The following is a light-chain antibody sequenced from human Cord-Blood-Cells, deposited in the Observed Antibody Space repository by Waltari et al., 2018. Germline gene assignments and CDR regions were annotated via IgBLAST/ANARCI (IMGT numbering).Light chain of an antibody. J-gene: IGLJ3*02. Sequence: QSALPQPAPVSGSPGQSITISCTGTSRDVGGYNYVSWYQQHPGKAPELMIYDVSNRPSGVSNRFSGSKSSNTASLTISGLQAEDEADYYCSSYTSSSTWVFGGGTKLTVL. V-gene: IGLV2-14*03. CDR3: SSYTSSSTWV. CDR2: DVS. CDR1: SRDVGGYNY.